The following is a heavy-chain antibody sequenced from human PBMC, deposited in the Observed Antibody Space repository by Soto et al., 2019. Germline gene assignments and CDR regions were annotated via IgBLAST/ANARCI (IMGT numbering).Heavy chain of an antibody. CDR3: ARLDHKYYYDSSGYYYKVNWFDP. D-gene: IGHD3-22*01. CDR2: IYYSGST. V-gene: IGHV4-59*08. CDR1: GGSISSYY. J-gene: IGHJ5*02. Sequence: ETLSLTCTVSGGSISSYYWSWIRQPPGKGLEWIGYIYYSGSTNYNPSLKSRVTISVDTSKNQFSLKLSSVTAADTAVYYCARLDHKYYYDSSGYYYKVNWFDPWGQGTLVTV.